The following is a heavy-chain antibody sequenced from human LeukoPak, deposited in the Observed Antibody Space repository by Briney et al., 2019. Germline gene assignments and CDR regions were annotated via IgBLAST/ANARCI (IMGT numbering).Heavy chain of an antibody. CDR2: INHSGST. D-gene: IGHD6-6*01. V-gene: IGHV4-34*01. CDR1: GGSFSGYY. CDR3: ARARLENWFDP. J-gene: IGHJ5*02. Sequence: SETLSLTCAVYGGSFSGYYWSWIRQPPGKGLEWIGEINHSGSTNYNPSLTSRVTISVDTSKNQFSLKLSSVTAADTAVYYCARARLENWFDPWGQGTLVTVSS.